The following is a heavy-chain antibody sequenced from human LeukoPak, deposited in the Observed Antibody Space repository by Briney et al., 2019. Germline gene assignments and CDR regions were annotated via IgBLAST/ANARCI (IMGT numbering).Heavy chain of an antibody. CDR1: GFTFRSYG. CDR2: ISPDGRSE. CDR3: AKDYGGVSNF. D-gene: IGHD3-16*01. V-gene: IGHV3-30*18. Sequence: GGSQRLSCAGSGFTFRSYGMHWVRQSPGKGLEWLALISPDGRSEYYAGSVKGRFTISRDNSKSTVYLQMNSLRPEDTALYYCAKDYGGVSNFWGQGTLVTVSS. J-gene: IGHJ4*02.